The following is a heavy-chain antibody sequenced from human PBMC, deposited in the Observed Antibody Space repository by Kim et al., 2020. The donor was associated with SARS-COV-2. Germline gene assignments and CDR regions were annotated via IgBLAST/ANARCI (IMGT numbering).Heavy chain of an antibody. J-gene: IGHJ4*02. CDR1: GFTFNSYA. D-gene: IGHD2-15*01. CDR2: IRYNGDRT. CDR3: AKTSSGWFFDY. V-gene: IGHV3-23*01. Sequence: GGSLRLSCAASGFTFNSYAMTWVRQAPGKGLEWVSIIRYNGDRTFYADSVKGRFTISRDNSKNMLYLQMNSLRAEDTAVYYCAKTSSGWFFDYWGQGTLV.